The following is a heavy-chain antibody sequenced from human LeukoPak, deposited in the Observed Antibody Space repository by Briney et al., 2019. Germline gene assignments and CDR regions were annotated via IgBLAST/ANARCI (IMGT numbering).Heavy chain of an antibody. Sequence: SETLSLTCTVSGGAISNYYWSWIRQPPGQGLEWIGYIIYSGSTNYNPSLKSRVTISEDTTKNQFSLILTSVTAADTAVYYCARYTPKKMLNRLRTFDIWGQGTMVTVSS. CDR1: GGAISNYY. D-gene: IGHD5-12*01. CDR3: ARYTPKKMLNRLRTFDI. CDR2: IIYSGST. V-gene: IGHV4-59*01. J-gene: IGHJ3*02.